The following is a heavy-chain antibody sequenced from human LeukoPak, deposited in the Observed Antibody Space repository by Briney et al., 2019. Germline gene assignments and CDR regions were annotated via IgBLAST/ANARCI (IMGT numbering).Heavy chain of an antibody. Sequence: GGSLRLSCAASGFTFTSSAMSWVRQAPGKGLEWVSVISGSGHTTDYADSVKGRFTVSRDNAKNSLYLQMNSLRAEDTAVYYCARAISEESVWGQGTLVTVSS. J-gene: IGHJ4*02. CDR1: GFTFTSSA. CDR2: ISGSGHTT. D-gene: IGHD3-10*01. V-gene: IGHV3-23*01. CDR3: ARAISEESV.